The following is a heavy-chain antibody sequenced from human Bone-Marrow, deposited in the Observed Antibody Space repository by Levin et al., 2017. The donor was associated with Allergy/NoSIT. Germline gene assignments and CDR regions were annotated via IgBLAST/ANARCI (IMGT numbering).Heavy chain of an antibody. CDR3: ARYRYCSGGSCARGYFDY. CDR1: GYTFTSYD. V-gene: IGHV1-8*01. CDR2: MNPNSGNT. D-gene: IGHD2-15*01. J-gene: IGHJ4*02. Sequence: GESLKISCKASGYTFTSYDINWVRQATGQGLEWMGWMNPNSGNTGYAQKFQGRVTMTRNTSISTAYMELSSLRSEDTAVYYCARYRYCSGGSCARGYFDYWGQGTLVTVSS.